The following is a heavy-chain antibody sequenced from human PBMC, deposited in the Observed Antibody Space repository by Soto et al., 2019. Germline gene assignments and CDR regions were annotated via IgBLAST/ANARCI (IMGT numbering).Heavy chain of an antibody. D-gene: IGHD4-17*01. Sequence: QVQLQESGPGLVKPSQTLSLTCTVSGGSISSGGYYWSWIRQHPGKGLEGIGYIYYSGSTYYNPSLKSRVTISVDTSKNQFSLKLSSVTAADTAVYYCARDHYGGNSVDYWGQGTLVTVSS. J-gene: IGHJ4*02. CDR1: GGSISSGGYY. CDR2: IYYSGST. V-gene: IGHV4-31*03. CDR3: ARDHYGGNSVDY.